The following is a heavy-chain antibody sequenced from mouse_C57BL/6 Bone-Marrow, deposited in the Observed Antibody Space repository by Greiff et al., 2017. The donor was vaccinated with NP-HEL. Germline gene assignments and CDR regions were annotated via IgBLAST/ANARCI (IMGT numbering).Heavy chain of an antibody. CDR1: GYAFSSSW. CDR2: IYPGDGDT. J-gene: IGHJ4*01. CDR3: ARSAPSMDY. Sequence: QVQLQQSGPELVKPGASVKISCKASGYAFSSSWMNWVKQRPGKGLEWIGRIYPGDGDTNYNGKFKGKATLTADKSSSTAYMQLSSLTSEDSAVYFCARSAPSMDYWGQGTSVTVSS. V-gene: IGHV1-82*01.